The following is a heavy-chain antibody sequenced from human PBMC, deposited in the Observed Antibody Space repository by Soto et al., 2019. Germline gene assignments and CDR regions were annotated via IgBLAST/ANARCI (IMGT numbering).Heavy chain of an antibody. CDR3: ERHAGAPGSYSLAPH. J-gene: IGHJ4*02. Sequence: GKGLEWIGYIYYSGSTYYNPSLKSRVTISVDTSKNQFSLKVTSVTATDTAVYYCERHAGAPGSYSLAPHWGQGTPVIVSS. V-gene: IGHV4-59*08. CDR2: IYYSGST. D-gene: IGHD1-26*01.